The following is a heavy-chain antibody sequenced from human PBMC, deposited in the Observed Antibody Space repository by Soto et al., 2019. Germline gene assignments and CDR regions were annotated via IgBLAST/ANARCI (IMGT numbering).Heavy chain of an antibody. CDR3: ARAHYGDYGYGMDI. V-gene: IGHV4-30-2*01. CDR2: IYHSGST. D-gene: IGHD4-17*01. Sequence: QLQLQESGSGLVKPSQTLSLTCAVSGGSIGSGGYSWSWIRQPPGKGLEWIGYIYHSGSTYYNPSLKSRVTISVDRSKNQFSLKLSSVTPADTAVYYCARAHYGDYGYGMDIWGQGTTVTVSS. J-gene: IGHJ6*02. CDR1: GGSIGSGGYS.